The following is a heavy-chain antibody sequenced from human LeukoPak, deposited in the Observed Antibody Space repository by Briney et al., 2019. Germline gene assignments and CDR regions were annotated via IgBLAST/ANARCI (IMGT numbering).Heavy chain of an antibody. CDR1: GLTVSANY. CDR2: IYSSGST. J-gene: IGHJ4*02. CDR3: TRTFLSADGYKVGYFDY. Sequence: GGSLRLSCAASGLTVSANYMSWVRQAPGRELEWVSLIYSSGSTYYADSVKGGFTISRDNSKNTLFLQMNSLTAEDTAMYYCTRTFLSADGYKVGYFDYWGQGTLVTVSS. V-gene: IGHV3-53*01. D-gene: IGHD5-24*01.